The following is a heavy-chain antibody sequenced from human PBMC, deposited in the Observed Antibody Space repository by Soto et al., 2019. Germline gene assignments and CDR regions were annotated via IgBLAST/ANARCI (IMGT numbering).Heavy chain of an antibody. CDR3: ARDHDWAFDY. Sequence: GGSLRLSCAASGFEFGTFGLNWVRQAPGRGLEWVSYMWGSNIFYAESVKGRFTISGDTAKNTLYLQMNSLRDEDTAIYYCARDHDWAFDYWGQGTPVTVSS. CDR2: MWGSNI. V-gene: IGHV3-48*02. CDR1: GFEFGTFG. J-gene: IGHJ4*02. D-gene: IGHD2-21*01.